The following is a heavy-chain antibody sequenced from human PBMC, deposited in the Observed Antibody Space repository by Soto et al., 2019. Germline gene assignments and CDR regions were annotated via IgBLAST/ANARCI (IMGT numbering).Heavy chain of an antibody. D-gene: IGHD1-1*01. Sequence: SVKVSCKASGGTFSSYAISWVRQAPGQGLEWMGGIIPIFGTANYAQKFQGRATITADESTSTAYMELSSLRSEDTAVYYCARYKGRSLRVKNNNLYYYAMDVWGQGTTVTVSS. J-gene: IGHJ6*02. V-gene: IGHV1-69*13. CDR1: GGTFSSYA. CDR3: ARYKGRSLRVKNNNLYYYAMDV. CDR2: IIPIFGTA.